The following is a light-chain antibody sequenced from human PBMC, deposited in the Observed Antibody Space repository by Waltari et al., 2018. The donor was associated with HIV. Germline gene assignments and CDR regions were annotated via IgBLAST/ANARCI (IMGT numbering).Light chain of an antibody. CDR3: QVWGATNDWV. CDR2: DDR. Sequence: SYVLTQPPSVSVAPNQTATVACIGENIGVRAVHWYGQRSGPAPEVVIHDDRDRPPGIPGRISGSNSGDMATLTIASAEAGDEAVYYCQVWGATNDWVFGGGTKLTVL. J-gene: IGLJ3*02. V-gene: IGLV3-21*02. CDR1: NIGVRA.